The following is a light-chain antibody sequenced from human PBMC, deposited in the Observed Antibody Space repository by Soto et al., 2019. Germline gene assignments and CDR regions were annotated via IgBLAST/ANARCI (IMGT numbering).Light chain of an antibody. V-gene: IGKV3-15*01. CDR2: GAS. CDR3: QQYDQWPVT. J-gene: IGKJ5*01. CDR1: QSVGTN. Sequence: EIVMTQSPATLSVSPGERVTLSCRASQSVGTNLAWYQQKPGQAPRLLILGASTRASGIPAKFSGSGSGTEFSFTVTSLQSEDFAVYYCQQYDQWPVTFGQGTRLEI.